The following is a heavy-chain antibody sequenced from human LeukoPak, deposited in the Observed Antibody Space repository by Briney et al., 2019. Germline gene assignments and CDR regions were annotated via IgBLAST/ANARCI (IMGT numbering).Heavy chain of an antibody. J-gene: IGHJ3*02. Sequence: GGSLRLSCAASGFTFSSYAMSWVRQAPGKGLEWVSAISGSGGSTYYADSVKGRFTISRDNSKNTLYLQMNSLRAEDTAVYYCAKALVGYSGYDGCAFDIWGQGTMVIVSS. CDR3: AKALVGYSGYDGCAFDI. CDR2: ISGSGGST. CDR1: GFTFSSYA. D-gene: IGHD5-12*01. V-gene: IGHV3-23*01.